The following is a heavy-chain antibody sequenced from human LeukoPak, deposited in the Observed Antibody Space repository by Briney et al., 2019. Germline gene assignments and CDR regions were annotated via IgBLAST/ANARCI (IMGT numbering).Heavy chain of an antibody. J-gene: IGHJ4*02. CDR1: GFTFSNYA. CDR2: ISVSGITT. D-gene: IGHD3-10*01. CDR3: AKDQRFGDLDDY. Sequence: PGGSLRLSCTTSGFTFSNYAMSWVRQAPGKGLEWVSSISVSGITTYYADSVTGRFAISRDNSKSTLYLQMTSLRAEDTAVYYCAKDQRFGDLDDYRGQGTLVTVSS. V-gene: IGHV3-23*01.